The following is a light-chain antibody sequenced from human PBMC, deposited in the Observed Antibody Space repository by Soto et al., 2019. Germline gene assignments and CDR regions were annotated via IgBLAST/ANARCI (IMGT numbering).Light chain of an antibody. CDR2: AAS. J-gene: IGKJ1*01. Sequence: DIQVTQSPSSLSASVGDRVTITCRASQSISSYLNWYQQKPGKAPKLLIYAASSLQSGVPSRFSGSGSGTDFTLTISSLQPEDFATYYCQQSYSNPEWTFGQGTKVDIK. V-gene: IGKV1-39*01. CDR3: QQSYSNPEWT. CDR1: QSISSY.